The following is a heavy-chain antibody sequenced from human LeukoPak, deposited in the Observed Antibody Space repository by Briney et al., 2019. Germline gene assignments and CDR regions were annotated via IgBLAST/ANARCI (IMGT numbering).Heavy chain of an antibody. V-gene: IGHV5-51*01. D-gene: IGHD5-12*01. Sequence: GESLKISCKGSGYSFTCYWIGWVRQMPGKGLEWMGIIYPGDSDTRYSPSFQGQVTISADKSISTAYLQWSGLKASDTAMYYCASPRDGYNSDYYYWGQGTLVTVSS. J-gene: IGHJ4*02. CDR2: IYPGDSDT. CDR1: GYSFTCYW. CDR3: ASPRDGYNSDYYY.